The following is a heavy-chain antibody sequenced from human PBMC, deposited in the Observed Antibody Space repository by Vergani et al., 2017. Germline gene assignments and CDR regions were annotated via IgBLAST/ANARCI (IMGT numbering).Heavy chain of an antibody. CDR1: GFTFDDYA. CDR3: AKDMRSGHPTSFDY. CDR2: ISWNSGSI. D-gene: IGHD1-26*01. J-gene: IGHJ4*02. Sequence: VQLVESGGGVVQPGRSLRLSCAASGFTFDDYAMHWVQQAPGKGLEWVSGISWNSGSIGYADSVKGRFTISRDNAKNSLYLQMNSLRAEDTALYYCAKDMRSGHPTSFDYWGQGTLVTVSS. V-gene: IGHV3-9*01.